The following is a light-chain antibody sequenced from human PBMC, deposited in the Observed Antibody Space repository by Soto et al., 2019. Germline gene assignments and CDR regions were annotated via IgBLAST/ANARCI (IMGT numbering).Light chain of an antibody. CDR2: DVN. CDR3: TSYTINNAGV. J-gene: IGLJ2*01. V-gene: IGLV2-14*03. CDR1: SSDVGGYNY. Sequence: QSALTQPASVSGSPGQSITISCTGTSSDVGGYNYVSWYQQHPGKVPNLIIYDVNNRPSGVCNRFSGSKSGNTASLTISGLQAEDEADYYCTSYTINNAGVFGGGTKLTVL.